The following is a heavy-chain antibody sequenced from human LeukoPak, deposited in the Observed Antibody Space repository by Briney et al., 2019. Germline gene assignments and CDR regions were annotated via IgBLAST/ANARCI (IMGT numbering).Heavy chain of an antibody. CDR3: AQDISWFAFHM. V-gene: IGHV3-9*01. Sequence: PGRSLRLSCAASGFTFDDYAMHWVRQAPGKGLEWVSGISWNSGSIGYADSVKGRFTISRDNAKNSLYLQMNSLRADDTALYYCAQDISWFAFHMWGLGTRVTVSS. D-gene: IGHD3-10*01. CDR1: GFTFDDYA. J-gene: IGHJ3*02. CDR2: ISWNSGSI.